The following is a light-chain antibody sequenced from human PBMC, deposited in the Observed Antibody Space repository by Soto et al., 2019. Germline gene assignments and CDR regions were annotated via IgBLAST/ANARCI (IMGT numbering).Light chain of an antibody. CDR1: QPIITY. V-gene: IGKV1-39*01. J-gene: IGKJ1*01. Sequence: DIQMTQSPSSLSAFVGDRVTDSCRSSQPIITYLNWYQVKPGKAPKPLIFATSNLNSGVPSRFSGSGSGTDFTLTINNLQPEDFATYYCQQSYTAPWTFGQGTKVEIK. CDR3: QQSYTAPWT. CDR2: ATS.